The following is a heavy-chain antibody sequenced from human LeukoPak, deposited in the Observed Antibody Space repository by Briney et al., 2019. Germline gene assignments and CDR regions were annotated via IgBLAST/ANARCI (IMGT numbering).Heavy chain of an antibody. D-gene: IGHD5-24*01. Sequence: SETLSLTCAVYGGSFSGYYWSCIRQPPGKGLEWIGEINHSGSTNYNPSLKSRVTISVDTSKNQFSLKLSSVTAADTAVYYCARGRWLQRYYFDYWGQGTLVTVSS. V-gene: IGHV4-34*01. CDR2: INHSGST. CDR3: ARGRWLQRYYFDY. J-gene: IGHJ4*02. CDR1: GGSFSGYY.